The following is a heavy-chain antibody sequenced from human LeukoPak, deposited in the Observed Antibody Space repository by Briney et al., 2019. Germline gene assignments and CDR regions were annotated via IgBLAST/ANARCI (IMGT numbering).Heavy chain of an antibody. V-gene: IGHV3-48*01. J-gene: IGHJ4*02. CDR2: ISSSSSTI. D-gene: IGHD3-22*01. CDR1: GFTFSSYW. Sequence: GGSLRLSCAASGFTFSSYWMSWVRQAPGKGLEWVSYISSSSSTIYYADSVKGRFTISRDNAKNPLYLQMNSLRAEATAVYYCARDPTYYDSSGYYYPPEYFDYWGQGTLVTVSS. CDR3: ARDPTYYDSSGYYYPPEYFDY.